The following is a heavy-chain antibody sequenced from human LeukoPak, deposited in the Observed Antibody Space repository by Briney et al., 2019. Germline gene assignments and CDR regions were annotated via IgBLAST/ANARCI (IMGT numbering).Heavy chain of an antibody. D-gene: IGHD2-2*01. CDR2: ISWDGGST. CDR3: AKDMSSRWPPFYYMDV. J-gene: IGHJ6*03. V-gene: IGHV3-43D*03. Sequence: GGSLRLSCAASGFTFDDYAMDWVRQAPGKGVEWVSLISWDGGSTYYADSVKGRFTISRDNSKNSLYLQMSSLRAEDTALYYCAKDMSSRWPPFYYMDVWGKGTTVTVSS. CDR1: GFTFDDYA.